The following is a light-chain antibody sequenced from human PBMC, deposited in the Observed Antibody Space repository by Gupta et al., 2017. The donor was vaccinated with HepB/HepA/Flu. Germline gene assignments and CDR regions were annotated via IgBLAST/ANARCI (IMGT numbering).Light chain of an antibody. V-gene: IGLV1-44*01. J-gene: IGLJ3*02. CDR3: AAWDDSLNGHWV. CDR1: SSNIGSNT. Sequence: QSVLTQPPSASGTPGQRVTISCSGSSSNIGSNTVNWYQQLPGTAPKLLIYSNNQRPSGVPDRFSGSKSGTSASLAISGLQSEDEAEYYWAAWDDSLNGHWVFGGGTKLTVL. CDR2: SNN.